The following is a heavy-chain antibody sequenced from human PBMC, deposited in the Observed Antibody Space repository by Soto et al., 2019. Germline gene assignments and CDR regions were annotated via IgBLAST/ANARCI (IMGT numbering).Heavy chain of an antibody. D-gene: IGHD4-4*01. CDR3: ASLAAVATG. V-gene: IGHV3-30*04. CDR1: GFTFSDFP. J-gene: IGHJ4*02. Sequence: PGGSLRLSCAASGFTFSDFPIHWVRQAPGTGLEWVAGISYNGQTKNYADSVKGRFSISRDNSNNTLYLQMNSLRVEDTALYSCASLAAVATGRGQGTLVTVSS. CDR2: ISYNGQTK.